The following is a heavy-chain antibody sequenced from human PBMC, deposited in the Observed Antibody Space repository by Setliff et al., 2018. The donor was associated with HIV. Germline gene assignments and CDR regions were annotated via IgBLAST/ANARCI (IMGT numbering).Heavy chain of an antibody. V-gene: IGHV4-34*09. Sequence: SETLSLTCAVYGGSFSGYYWSWIRQTPGKGLERIGYIYYTGDTYYNPPLKSRVTMSIDTSKNQFSLRLSSVTAADTAVYYCARWYTTGRGWFDPWGQGTLVTVSS. CDR2: IYYTGDT. CDR3: ARWYTTGRGWFDP. J-gene: IGHJ5*02. CDR1: GGSFSGYY. D-gene: IGHD6-25*01.